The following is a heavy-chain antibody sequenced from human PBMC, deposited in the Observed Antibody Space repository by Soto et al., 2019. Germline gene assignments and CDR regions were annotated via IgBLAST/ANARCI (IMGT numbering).Heavy chain of an antibody. J-gene: IGHJ4*02. CDR1: GFTFSSYW. V-gene: IGHV3-74*01. D-gene: IGHD3-3*01. CDR3: ARDPEDDFWSGYCDY. Sequence: GGSLRLSCAASGFTFSSYWMHWVRQAPGKGLVWVSRINSDGSSTRYADSVKGRFTISRDNAKNTLYLQMNSLRAEDTAVYYCARDPEDDFWSGYCDYWGQGTLVTVSS. CDR2: INSDGSST.